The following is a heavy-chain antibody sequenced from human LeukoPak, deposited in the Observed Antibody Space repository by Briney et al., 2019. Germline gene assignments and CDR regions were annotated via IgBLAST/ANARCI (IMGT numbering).Heavy chain of an antibody. D-gene: IGHD1-26*01. J-gene: IGHJ5*02. CDR1: GFTVSRTH. Sequence: GGSLRDSCAASGFTVSRTHMYCVRQAPGKGLEWVSIIYYGGNTFYADSMKGRFTISRDNSKNTLYLQIYSLRAEDTAVYYCASLSGVGGKIWFEHWSQGALVVVSS. V-gene: IGHV3-66*01. CDR2: IYYGGNT. CDR3: ASLSGVGGKIWFEH.